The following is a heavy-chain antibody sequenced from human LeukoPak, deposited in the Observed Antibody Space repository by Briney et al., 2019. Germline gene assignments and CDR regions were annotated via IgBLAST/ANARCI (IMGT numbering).Heavy chain of an antibody. D-gene: IGHD5-12*01. CDR2: ISGSGGST. CDR3: VKVQSATGFDI. V-gene: IGHV3-23*01. Sequence: GGSLRLSCAASGFTFSSYSMNCVRQPPGEGREWVSAISGSGGSTYYADSVKGRFTISRDNSNNTLYLQMNSLRAEDTAVYYCVKVQSATGFDIWGQGTMVTVSS. CDR1: GFTFSSYS. J-gene: IGHJ3*02.